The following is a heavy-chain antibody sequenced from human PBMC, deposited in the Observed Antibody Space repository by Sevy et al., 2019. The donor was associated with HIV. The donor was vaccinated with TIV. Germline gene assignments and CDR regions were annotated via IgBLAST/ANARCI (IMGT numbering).Heavy chain of an antibody. D-gene: IGHD3-22*01. Sequence: SETLSLTCAVSAGSISSYYWTWIRQPPGKGLEWIGFIYYSGSTNYNPSLKSRVTISVDTSKNQFSLNLSSVTAADTAVYYCARRGYDGSGSYWFDSWGQGTLVTVSS. CDR3: ARRGYDGSGSYWFDS. J-gene: IGHJ5*01. CDR1: AGSISSYY. CDR2: IYYSGST. V-gene: IGHV4-59*01.